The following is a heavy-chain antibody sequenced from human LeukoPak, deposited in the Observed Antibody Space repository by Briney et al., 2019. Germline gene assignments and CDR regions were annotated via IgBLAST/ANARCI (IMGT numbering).Heavy chain of an antibody. Sequence: GGSLRLSCAASGFTFSSYAMSWVRQAPGKGLEWVSAISDSGGRTYYADSVKGRFTISRDNSKNTLYLQMNSLRAEDTAVYYCVRGSSGYLDYWGQGTLVTVSS. V-gene: IGHV3-23*01. CDR2: ISDSGGRT. J-gene: IGHJ4*02. D-gene: IGHD3-22*01. CDR3: VRGSSGYLDY. CDR1: GFTFSSYA.